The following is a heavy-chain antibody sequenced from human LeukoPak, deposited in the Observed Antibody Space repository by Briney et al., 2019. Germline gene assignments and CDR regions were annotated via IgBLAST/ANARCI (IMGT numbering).Heavy chain of an antibody. CDR2: INHSGST. CDR3: ARRPVGGLDY. V-gene: IGHV4-34*01. CDR1: GGSFSGYY. J-gene: IGHJ4*02. D-gene: IGHD1-26*01. Sequence: SETLSLTCAVYGGSFSGYYWSWIRQPPGKGLEWIGEINHSGSTNYNPSLKSRVTISVDTSKNQFSLKLSSVTAADTAVYYCARRPVGGLDYWGQGTLVTVSS.